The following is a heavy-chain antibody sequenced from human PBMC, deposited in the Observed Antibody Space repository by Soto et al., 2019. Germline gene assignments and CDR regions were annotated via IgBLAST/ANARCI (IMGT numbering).Heavy chain of an antibody. V-gene: IGHV5-10-1*01. D-gene: IGHD6-6*01. J-gene: IGHJ4*02. CDR1: GYSFTSYW. CDR2: IDPSDSYT. Sequence: PGESLKISCKGSGYSFTSYWISWVRQMPGKGLEWMGRIDPSDSYTNYSPSFQGHVTISADKSISTAYLQWSSLKASDTAMYYCARQGGNARSSADYWGQGNQVTVSS. CDR3: ARQGGNARSSADY.